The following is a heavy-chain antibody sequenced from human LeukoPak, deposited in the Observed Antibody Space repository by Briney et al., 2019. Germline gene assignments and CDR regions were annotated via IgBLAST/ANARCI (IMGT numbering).Heavy chain of an antibody. J-gene: IGHJ3*02. CDR3: AREGNSGWRDDGFDI. CDR2: IHSDGSDT. D-gene: IGHD6-19*01. V-gene: IGHV3-74*01. Sequence: TGGSLRLSCAASGFIFSSYWMHWVRQAPGKGLVWVSRIHSDGSDTTYADSVKGRFTISRDNAKNTLYLQMNGLRAEDTAVYYCAREGNSGWRDDGFDIWGQGTMVTVSS. CDR1: GFIFSSYW.